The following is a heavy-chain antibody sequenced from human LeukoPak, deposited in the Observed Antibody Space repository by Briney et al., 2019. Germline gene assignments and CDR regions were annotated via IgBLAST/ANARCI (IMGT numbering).Heavy chain of an antibody. CDR1: GGTFSSYA. CDR2: MNPNSGNT. V-gene: IGHV1-8*03. CDR3: ARAEPMSNWFDP. Sequence: ASVKVSCKASGGTFSSYAISWVRQATGQGLEWMGWMNPNSGNTGYAQKFQGRVTITRNTSISTAYMELSSLRSEDTAVYYCARAEPMSNWFDPWGQGTLVTVSS. J-gene: IGHJ5*02. D-gene: IGHD1-14*01.